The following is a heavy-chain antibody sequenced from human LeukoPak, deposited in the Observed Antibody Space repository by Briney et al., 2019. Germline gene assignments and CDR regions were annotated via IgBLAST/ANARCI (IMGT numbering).Heavy chain of an antibody. CDR2: ISGSGGST. V-gene: IGHV3-23*01. J-gene: IGHJ3*02. D-gene: IGHD1-1*01. Sequence: GGTLRLSCAASGFTFSSYAMSWVRQAPGKGLEWVSAISGSGGSTYYADSVKGRFTISRDNSKNTLYLQMNSLRAEDTAVYYCAKDLELEDAFDIWGQGTMVTVSS. CDR1: GFTFSSYA. CDR3: AKDLELEDAFDI.